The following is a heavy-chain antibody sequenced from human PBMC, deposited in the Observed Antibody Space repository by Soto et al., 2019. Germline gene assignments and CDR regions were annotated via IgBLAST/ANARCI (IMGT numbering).Heavy chain of an antibody. V-gene: IGHV4-34*01. J-gene: IGHJ4*02. CDR3: ARIWGSSSWENFDY. Sequence: QVQLQQWGAGLLKPSETLSLTCAVYGGSFSGYYWSWIRQPPGKGLEWIGEINHSGSTNYNPSLKSRVTISVDTSKIQFSLKLSSVTAADTAVYYCARIWGSSSWENFDYWGQGTLVTVSS. D-gene: IGHD6-13*01. CDR2: INHSGST. CDR1: GGSFSGYY.